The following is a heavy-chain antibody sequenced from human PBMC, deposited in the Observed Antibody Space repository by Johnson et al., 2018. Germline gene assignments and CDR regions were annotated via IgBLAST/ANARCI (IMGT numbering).Heavy chain of an antibody. D-gene: IGHD2-15*01. J-gene: IGHJ6*02. CDR1: GFIFRNYG. CDR2: IWYDGSIE. CDR3: ARDQVSSGGTPFMDV. V-gene: IGHV3-33*01. Sequence: QVQLVQSGGGAVQPGRSLRLSCGASGFIFRNYGMHWVRPAPGKGLEWVAIIWYDGSIENYADSVKGRFTISRDNSKNTLYLQRNSLRAEDTAVYYCARDQVSSGGTPFMDVWGQGTAVTVSS.